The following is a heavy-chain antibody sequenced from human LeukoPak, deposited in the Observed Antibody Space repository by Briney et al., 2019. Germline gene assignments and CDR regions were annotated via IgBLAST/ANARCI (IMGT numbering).Heavy chain of an antibody. CDR1: GGSISSGGYY. V-gene: IGHV4-31*03. D-gene: IGHD3-10*01. CDR3: ALTMVRGVNKWFDP. J-gene: IGHJ5*02. Sequence: SETLSLTCTVSGGSISSGGYYWSWIRQHPGKGLEWIGYIYYSGNTYYNPSLKSRVTISVDTSKNQFSLKLSSVTAADTAVYYCALTMVRGVNKWFDPWGQGTLVTVSS. CDR2: IYYSGNT.